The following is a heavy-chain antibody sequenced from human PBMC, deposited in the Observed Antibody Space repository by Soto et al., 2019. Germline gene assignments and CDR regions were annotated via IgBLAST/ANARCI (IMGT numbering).Heavy chain of an antibody. D-gene: IGHD3-22*01. Sequence: QVQLVESGGGVVQPGRSLRLSCAASGFTFSSYAMHWVRQAPGKGLEWVAGISYDGRNKYYADSVKGRFTISRDNSKNALYLQMKSLRAEDTAVYYCAREAWGYDSKGFDYWGQGTLGTVSS. V-gene: IGHV3-30*04. J-gene: IGHJ4*02. CDR2: ISYDGRNK. CDR1: GFTFSSYA. CDR3: AREAWGYDSKGFDY.